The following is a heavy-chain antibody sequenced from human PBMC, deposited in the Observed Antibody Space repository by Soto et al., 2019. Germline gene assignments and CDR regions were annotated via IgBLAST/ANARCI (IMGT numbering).Heavy chain of an antibody. CDR1: GGSISSYY. J-gene: IGHJ6*04. D-gene: IGHD6-13*01. CDR3: ARDPGAAAGTN. Sequence: SETLSLTCTVSGGSISSYYWSWIRQPPGKGLEWIGYIYYSGSTNYNPSLKSRVTISVDTSKNQFSLKLSSVTAADTAVYYCARDPGAAAGTNWGKGTTVTVSS. V-gene: IGHV4-59*01. CDR2: IYYSGST.